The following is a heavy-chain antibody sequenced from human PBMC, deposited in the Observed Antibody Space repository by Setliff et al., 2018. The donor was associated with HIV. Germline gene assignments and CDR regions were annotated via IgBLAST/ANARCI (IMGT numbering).Heavy chain of an antibody. CDR3: ARVNWGSGIYYFDY. Sequence: ASVKVSCKVSGYILTELSRHWVRQAPGKGLEWMGGFDPEDSETISAQKFQGRVTMTRDTSTSTVYMELSSLRSEDTAVYYCARVNWGSGIYYFDYWGQGTLVTVSS. J-gene: IGHJ4*02. D-gene: IGHD7-27*01. CDR1: GYILTELS. V-gene: IGHV1-24*01. CDR2: FDPEDSET.